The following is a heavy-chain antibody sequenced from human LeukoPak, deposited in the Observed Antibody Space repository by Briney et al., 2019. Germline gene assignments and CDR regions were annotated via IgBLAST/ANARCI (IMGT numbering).Heavy chain of an antibody. J-gene: IGHJ4*02. CDR2: ISYDGSNK. CDR1: GFTFSSYS. V-gene: IGHV3-30*03. D-gene: IGHD6-19*01. CDR3: AREGPGSGSYYFDY. Sequence: SGGSLRLSCAASGFTFSSYSMNWVRQAPGKGLEWVAFISYDGSNKYYADSVKGRFTISRDNSKNTLYLQMNSLRAEDTAVYYCAREGPGSGSYYFDYWGQGTLVTVSS.